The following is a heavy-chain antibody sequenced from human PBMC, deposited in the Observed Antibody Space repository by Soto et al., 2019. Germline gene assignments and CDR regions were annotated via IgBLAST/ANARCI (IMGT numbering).Heavy chain of an antibody. CDR2: IYYSGST. Sequence: SETLSLTCAVSGYSISSSNWWGWIRQPPGKGLAWIGYIYYSGSTYYNPSLKSRVTMSVDTSKNQFSLKLSSVTAVDTAVYYCARNYGDYYHSPFDYWGQGTLVTVSS. CDR1: GYSISSSNW. D-gene: IGHD4-17*01. CDR3: ARNYGDYYHSPFDY. V-gene: IGHV4-28*01. J-gene: IGHJ4*02.